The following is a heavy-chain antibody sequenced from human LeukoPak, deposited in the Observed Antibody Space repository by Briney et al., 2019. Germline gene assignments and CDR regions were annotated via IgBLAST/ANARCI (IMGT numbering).Heavy chain of an antibody. D-gene: IGHD5-18*01. CDR1: GYSFTSYW. V-gene: IGHV5-51*01. Sequence: GESLKISCKGSGYSFTSYWIGWMRQMPGKGLEWMGIIYPGDSDTRYSPSFQGQVTISADKSISTAYLQWSSLKASDTAMYYCARLDTAMAKDYYGMDVWGQGTTVTVSS. CDR2: IYPGDSDT. J-gene: IGHJ6*02. CDR3: ARLDTAMAKDYYGMDV.